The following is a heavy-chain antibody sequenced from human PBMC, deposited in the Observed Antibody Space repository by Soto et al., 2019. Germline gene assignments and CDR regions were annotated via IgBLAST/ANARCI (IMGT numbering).Heavy chain of an antibody. CDR3: AKAGFTVSGEGFDP. D-gene: IGHD3-3*01. CDR2: ISYDGEKE. Sequence: QEKLVESGGGVVQPGSSLRLSCAASGFAFRSFGMNWVRQSPGKGLEWVALISYDGEKEYYAESVKGRFTISRDNSDNTLLLRMSSLTSDDSGVYFCAKAGFTVSGEGFDPWGQGTRVTVSS. CDR1: GFAFRSFG. V-gene: IGHV3-30*18. J-gene: IGHJ5*02.